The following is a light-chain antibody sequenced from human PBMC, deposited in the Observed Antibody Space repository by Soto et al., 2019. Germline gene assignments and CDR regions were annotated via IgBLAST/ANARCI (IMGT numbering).Light chain of an antibody. V-gene: IGKV3-20*01. Sequence: EIVLTQSPGTLSLSPGERATLSCSASQSVDSTYLAWYQQKPGQAPRLLIYAASSRATGIPDRFSGSGSGTDFTLTINRLEPEDFAVYYCQHFGNSHRGFTFGPGTQMDFK. J-gene: IGKJ3*01. CDR3: QHFGNSHRGFT. CDR1: QSVDSTY. CDR2: AAS.